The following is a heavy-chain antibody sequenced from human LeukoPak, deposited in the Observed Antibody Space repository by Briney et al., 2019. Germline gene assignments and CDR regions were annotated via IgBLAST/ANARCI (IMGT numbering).Heavy chain of an antibody. J-gene: IGHJ4*01. CDR2: IYYSGST. CDR1: GGSISSSSYY. CDR3: ARPRYSYGYYFDY. D-gene: IGHD5-18*01. V-gene: IGHV4-39*01. Sequence: PSEALSLTCTVSGGSISSSSYYWGWIRQPPGKGLEWIGSIYYSGSTYYNPSLKSRVTISVDTSKNQFSLKLSSVTAADTAVYYCARPRYSYGYYFDYWGXGTLVTVS.